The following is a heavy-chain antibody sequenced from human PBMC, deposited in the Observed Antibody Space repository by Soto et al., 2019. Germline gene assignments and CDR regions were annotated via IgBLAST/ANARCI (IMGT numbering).Heavy chain of an antibody. CDR2: INHSGST. Sequence: SETLSLTCAVYGGSFSGCYWSWSRQPPGKGLEWIGEINHSGSTNYNPSLKSRVTISVDTSKNQFSLKLSSVTAADTAVYYCASPWGATTNHYYYYGMDVWGQGTKVT. D-gene: IGHD5-12*01. J-gene: IGHJ6*01. V-gene: IGHV4-34*01. CDR1: GGSFSGCY. CDR3: ASPWGATTNHYYYYGMDV.